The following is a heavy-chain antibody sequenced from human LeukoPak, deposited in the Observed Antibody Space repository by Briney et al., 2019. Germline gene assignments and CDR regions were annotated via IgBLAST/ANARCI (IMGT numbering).Heavy chain of an antibody. D-gene: IGHD3-22*01. CDR3: ARALLGYYYDSSGRNFDY. CDR1: GHTFTSYG. J-gene: IGHJ4*02. CDR2: ISAYNGNT. V-gene: IGHV1-18*01. Sequence: ASVKVSCKASGHTFTSYGINWVRQAPGQGLEWMGWISAYNGNTNYVQKLQDRVTMTTDTSTSTAYMELRSLRSDDTAVYYCARALLGYYYDSSGRNFDYWGQGTLVTVSS.